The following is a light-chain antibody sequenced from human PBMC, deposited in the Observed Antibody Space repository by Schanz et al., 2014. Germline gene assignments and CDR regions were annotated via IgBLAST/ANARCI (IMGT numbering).Light chain of an antibody. J-gene: IGKJ4*01. CDR3: QQYGSSPLT. CDR2: DAS. CDR1: QTVSNY. Sequence: EIVMTQSPATLSVSPGERATLSCRASQTVSNYLAWYQQKPGQAPRLLIYDASNRATGIPARFSGSGSGTDFTLTISSLEPEDFAVYYCQQYGSSPLTFGGGTNVEIK. V-gene: IGKV3D-15*02.